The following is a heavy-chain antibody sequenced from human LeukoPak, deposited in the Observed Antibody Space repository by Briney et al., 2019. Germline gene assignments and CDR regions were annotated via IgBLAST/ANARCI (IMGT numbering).Heavy chain of an antibody. J-gene: IGHJ4*02. CDR2: IWYDGSDK. CDR1: GFTFGTYG. Sequence: GGSLRLSCAASGFTFGTYGMHWVRQAPGKGLEWVAIIWYDGSDKYYSDSVKGRFTISRDNSRNTLYLQMNSLRAEDTAVYYCARAMWLPSGSFDFWGQGTLVTVSS. CDR3: ARAMWLPSGSFDF. D-gene: IGHD3-10*01. V-gene: IGHV3-33*01.